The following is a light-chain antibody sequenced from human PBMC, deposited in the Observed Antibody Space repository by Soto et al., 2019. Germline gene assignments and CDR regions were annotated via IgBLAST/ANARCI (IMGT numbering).Light chain of an antibody. CDR1: QSISSW. CDR3: QHYGSYPYT. J-gene: IGKJ2*01. Sequence: DIQMTQSPSTLSASAGDRVTITCRASQSISSWLAWYQQKPGKAPNLLIYDASTLESGVPSRFSGSGSGTDFTLTISSLQPDDLATYYCQHYGSYPYTFGQGTKLEIK. V-gene: IGKV1-5*01. CDR2: DAS.